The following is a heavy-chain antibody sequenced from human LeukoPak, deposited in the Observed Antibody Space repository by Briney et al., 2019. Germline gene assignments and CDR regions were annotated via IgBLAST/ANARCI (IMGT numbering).Heavy chain of an antibody. D-gene: IGHD3-16*01. J-gene: IGHJ5*02. Sequence: SDTLSLTCSLSGDPITTNSYRWGWLRQSPGKGLEWIGSIYSSGNSYYNQCLKSRPTISPDTSKNQYSLRLPSVTAADKAVYYCARRGIWDLQIGNWFELWGQGILVTVSS. CDR2: IYSSGNS. CDR3: ARRGIWDLQIGNWFEL. CDR1: GDPITTNSYR. V-gene: IGHV4-39*01.